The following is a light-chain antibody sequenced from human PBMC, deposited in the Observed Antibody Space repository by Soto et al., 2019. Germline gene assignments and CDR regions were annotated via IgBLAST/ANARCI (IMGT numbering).Light chain of an antibody. CDR1: QSISSW. CDR2: DAS. J-gene: IGKJ1*01. CDR3: QQYNSYSPCT. Sequence: DIQMTQSPSTLSASVGDRVTITCRASQSISSWLAWYQQKPGKAPKLLIYDASSLESGVPSRFSGSGSGTEFTLTFSSLQPDDFATYYCQQYNSYSPCTFGQGTKVEIK. V-gene: IGKV1-5*01.